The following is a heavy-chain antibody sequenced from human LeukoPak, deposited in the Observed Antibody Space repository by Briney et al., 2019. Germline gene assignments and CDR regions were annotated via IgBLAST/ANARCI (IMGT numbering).Heavy chain of an antibody. Sequence: PSETLSLTCAVYGGSFSGYYWSWIRQPPGKGLEWIGEINHSGSTYYNPSLKSRVTISVDTSKNQFSLKLSSVTAADTAVYYCASQRKSCSSTSCYTRYYYYGMDVWGQGTTVTVSS. V-gene: IGHV4-34*09. D-gene: IGHD2-2*02. CDR1: GGSFSGYY. J-gene: IGHJ6*02. CDR3: ASQRKSCSSTSCYTRYYYYGMDV. CDR2: INHSGST.